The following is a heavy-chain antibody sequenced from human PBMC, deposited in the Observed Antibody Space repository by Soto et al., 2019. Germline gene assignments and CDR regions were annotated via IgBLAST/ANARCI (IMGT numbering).Heavy chain of an antibody. V-gene: IGHV3-21*01. D-gene: IGHD3-3*01. CDR1: GFTFSSYS. CDR2: INPNSRYM. CDR3: EWHETRLIGDGFEI. Sequence: EVQLLESGGGLVNPGGSLRLSCSASGFTFSSYSMDWVRQAPGKGLEWVASINPNSRYMFYADSVRGRFTIFRDYAKNALHLQMNGLGDEDAGVYYWEWHETRLIGDGFEIWGQGTLVTVSS. J-gene: IGHJ3*02.